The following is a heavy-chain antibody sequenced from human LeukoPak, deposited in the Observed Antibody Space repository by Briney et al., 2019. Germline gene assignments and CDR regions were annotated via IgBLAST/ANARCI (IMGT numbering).Heavy chain of an antibody. J-gene: IGHJ4*02. CDR2: INPNSGVT. CDR1: EYTFTDYY. CDR3: ARSHYYDSSGYHLIGFKY. D-gene: IGHD3-22*01. V-gene: IGHV1-2*02. Sequence: ASVKVSCKASEYTFTDYYMHWVRQAPGQGLEWMGWINPNSGVTNYAQKLQGRVTMATDTSTSTAYMELRSLRSDDTAVYYCARSHYYDSSGYHLIGFKYWGQGTLVTVSS.